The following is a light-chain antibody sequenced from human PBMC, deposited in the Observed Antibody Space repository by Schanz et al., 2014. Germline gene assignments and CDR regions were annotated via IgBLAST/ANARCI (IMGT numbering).Light chain of an antibody. CDR3: QQRGGSVWT. Sequence: EIVLTQSPATLSLSPGERATLSCRASQRVSSYLAWYQQKPGQAPRLLIYAASSRATGIPDRFSGSGSGTDFTLTISRLEPEDFAVYYCQQRGGSVWTFGQGTKVEI. J-gene: IGKJ1*01. V-gene: IGKV3-20*01. CDR1: QRVSSY. CDR2: AAS.